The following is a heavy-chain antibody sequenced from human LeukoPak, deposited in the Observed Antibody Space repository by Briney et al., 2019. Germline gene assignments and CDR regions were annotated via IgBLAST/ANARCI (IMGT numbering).Heavy chain of an antibody. D-gene: IGHD6-19*01. CDR1: GFTFRSYW. CDR2: INSDGSST. V-gene: IGHV3-74*01. J-gene: IGHJ6*02. Sequence: GGSLRLSCAASGFTFRSYWMHWVRQAPGKGLVWVSRINSDGSSTSYADSVKGRFTISRENAKNTLYLQMNSLRAEDTAVYYCARMGAVAGYYYYGMDVWGQGTTVTVSS. CDR3: ARMGAVAGYYYYGMDV.